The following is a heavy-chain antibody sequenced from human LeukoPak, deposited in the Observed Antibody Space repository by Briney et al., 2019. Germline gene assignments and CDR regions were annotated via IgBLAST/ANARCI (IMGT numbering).Heavy chain of an antibody. CDR1: GGTFSTYA. V-gene: IGHV1-69*06. CDR2: IIPVYGTT. CDR3: AREPQRGWLPNYFDY. J-gene: IGHJ4*02. Sequence: GASVKVSCKASGGTFSTYAITWVRQAPGQGLEWMGGIIPVYGTTNYAQKFQGRVTITADKSTSTAYVELSSLRSEDTAVYYCAREPQRGWLPNYFDYWGQGTLVTVSS. D-gene: IGHD5-24*01.